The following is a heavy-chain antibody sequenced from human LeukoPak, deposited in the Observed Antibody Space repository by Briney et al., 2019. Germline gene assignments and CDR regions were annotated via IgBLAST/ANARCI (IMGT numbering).Heavy chain of an antibody. D-gene: IGHD5-12*01. J-gene: IGHJ6*02. CDR1: GYTFTSYY. V-gene: IGHV1-46*01. CDR2: INPSGGST. Sequence: SVKVSCKASGYTFTSYYMHWVRQAPGQGREWMGIINPSGGSTSYAQKFQGRVTMTRDTSTSTVYMELSSLRSEETAVSYCARGGGYDPDYYYYYGMDVWGQGTTVTVSS. CDR3: ARGGGYDPDYYYYYGMDV.